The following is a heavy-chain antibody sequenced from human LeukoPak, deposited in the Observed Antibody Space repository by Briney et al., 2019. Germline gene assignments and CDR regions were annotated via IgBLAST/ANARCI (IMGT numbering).Heavy chain of an antibody. CDR3: AKNRGHCVDGVCHNYYYMDV. CDR1: GFTFSSFA. Sequence: GGSLGLSCAASGFTFSSFAMTWVRQAPGKGLEWVSTVSGSAGRTDYADSVKGRFTISRDNLKNTLYLQMNGLRAEDTAVYYCAKNRGHCVDGVCHNYYYMDVWGRETTVTVSS. J-gene: IGHJ6*03. D-gene: IGHD2-8*02. V-gene: IGHV3-23*01. CDR2: VSGSAGRT.